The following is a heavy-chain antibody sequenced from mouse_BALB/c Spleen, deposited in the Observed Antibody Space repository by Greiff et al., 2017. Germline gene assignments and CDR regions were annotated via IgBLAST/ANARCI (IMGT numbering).Heavy chain of an antibody. CDR1: GFTFSDYY. D-gene: IGHD2-12*01. CDR3: ARAFTKGLDY. J-gene: IGHJ2*01. Sequence: EVQGVESGGGLVKPGGSLKLSCAASGFTFSDYYMYWVRQTPEKRLEWVATISDGGSYTYYPDSVKGRFTISRDNAKNNLYLQMSSLKSEDTAMYYCARAFTKGLDYWGQGTTLTVSS. CDR2: ISDGGSYT. V-gene: IGHV5-4*02.